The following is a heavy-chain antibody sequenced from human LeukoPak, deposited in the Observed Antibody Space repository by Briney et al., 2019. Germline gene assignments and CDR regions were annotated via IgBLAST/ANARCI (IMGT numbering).Heavy chain of an antibody. V-gene: IGHV3-11*01. CDR2: ISRSPSTI. CDR1: GFTCSDYY. J-gene: IGHJ6*02. D-gene: IGHD4-11*01. Sequence: GGSLRLSCAASGFTCSDYYMRWICQATGRELEWGSYISRSPSTIYYTDPVTGAFTISRDNAKNSLYLQMNSLRAEDTAVYDCARSTVTTFRFYHYYYGMDVWGQGTTVTVSS. CDR3: ARSTVTTFRFYHYYYGMDV.